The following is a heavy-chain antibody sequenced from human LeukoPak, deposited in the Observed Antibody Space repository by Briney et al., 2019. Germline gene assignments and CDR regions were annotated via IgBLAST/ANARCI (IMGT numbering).Heavy chain of an antibody. V-gene: IGHV1-46*01. CDR2: INPSGCST. J-gene: IGHJ3*02. D-gene: IGHD5-18*01. Sequence: ASVKVSCKASGYTFTSYYMHWVRQAPGQGLEWMGIINPSGCSTSYAQKFQGRVTMTRDTSTSTVYMELSSLRSEDTAVYYCARATIQQDDAFDIWGQGTMVTVSS. CDR3: ARATIQQDDAFDI. CDR1: GYTFTSYY.